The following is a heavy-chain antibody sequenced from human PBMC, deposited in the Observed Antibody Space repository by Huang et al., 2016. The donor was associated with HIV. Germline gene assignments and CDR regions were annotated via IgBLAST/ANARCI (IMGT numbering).Heavy chain of an antibody. CDR2: INQSRST. Sequence: QVQLHQWGAGLLKPSETLSLTCAVYNGSLSGYYWTWIRQSPGKGLEWVGDINQSRSTKYKPSLKSRAMISLDTSKNQFSLKVWSVTAADTAVYYCARGGSYFDFWGQGTLVTV. CDR3: ARGGSYFDF. V-gene: IGHV4-34*01. J-gene: IGHJ4*02. CDR1: NGSLSGYY. D-gene: IGHD1-1*01.